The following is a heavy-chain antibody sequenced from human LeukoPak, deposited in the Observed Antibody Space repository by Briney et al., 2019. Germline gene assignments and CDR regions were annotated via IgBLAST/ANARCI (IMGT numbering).Heavy chain of an antibody. Sequence: PGGSLRLSCAASGFTFSSYAMHWVRQAPGKGLEWVAVISYDGSNKYYADSVKGRFTISRDNAKNSLYLQMNSLRAEDTAVYYCTRETAFDFWGQGTVVIVSS. J-gene: IGHJ3*01. CDR2: ISYDGSNK. CDR3: TRETAFDF. CDR1: GFTFSSYA. V-gene: IGHV3-30-3*01.